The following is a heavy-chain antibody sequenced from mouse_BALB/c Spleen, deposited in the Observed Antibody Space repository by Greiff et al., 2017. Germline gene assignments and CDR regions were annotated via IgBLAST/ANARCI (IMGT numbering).Heavy chain of an antibody. CDR1: GYSITSGYY. CDR3: ASKGLHYYGPFAY. Sequence: ESGPGLVKPSQSLSLTCSVTGYSITSGYYWNWIRQFPGNKLEWMGYISYDGSNNYNPSLKNRISITRDTSKNQFFLKLNSVTTEDTATYYCASKGLHYYGPFAYWGQGTLVTVSA. J-gene: IGHJ3*01. CDR2: ISYDGSN. V-gene: IGHV3-6*02. D-gene: IGHD1-2*01.